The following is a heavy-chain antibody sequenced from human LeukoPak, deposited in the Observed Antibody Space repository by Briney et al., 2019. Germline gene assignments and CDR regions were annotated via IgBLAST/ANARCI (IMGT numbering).Heavy chain of an antibody. Sequence: GGSLRLSCAASGFTFDDYGMSWVRQAPGKGLEWVSGINWNGGSTGYADSVKGRFTISRDNAKNSLYLQMNSLRAEDTAVYYCARDSPGWAYYYYYYMDVWGKGTTVTVSS. J-gene: IGHJ6*03. D-gene: IGHD6-19*01. CDR3: ARDSPGWAYYYYYYMDV. CDR2: INWNGGST. CDR1: GFTFDDYG. V-gene: IGHV3-20*04.